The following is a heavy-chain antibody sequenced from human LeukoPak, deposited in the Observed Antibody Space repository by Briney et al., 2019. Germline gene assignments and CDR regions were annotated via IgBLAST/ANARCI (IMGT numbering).Heavy chain of an antibody. D-gene: IGHD3-3*01. Sequence: SETLPLTCTVSNGSISSYYWSWIRQPPGKGLEWIGYIYTSGSTNYNPSLKSRVTISVDMSKNQFSLKLSSVTAADTAVYYCARLTIFGGVDYWGQGTLVTVSS. V-gene: IGHV4-4*09. CDR1: NGSISSYY. CDR3: ARLTIFGGVDY. J-gene: IGHJ4*02. CDR2: IYTSGST.